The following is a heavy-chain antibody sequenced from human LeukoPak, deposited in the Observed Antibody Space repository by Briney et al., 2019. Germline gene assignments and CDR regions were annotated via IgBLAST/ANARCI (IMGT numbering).Heavy chain of an antibody. D-gene: IGHD6-6*01. CDR1: GGTFSSYA. Sequence: SVKVSCKASGGTFSSYAISWVRQAPGQGLEWMGRIIPILGIANYAQKFQGRVTITADKSTSTAYMELSSLRSEDTAVYYCATIAARTLRGYYYYGMDVWGQGTTVTVSS. J-gene: IGHJ6*02. CDR3: ATIAARTLRGYYYYGMDV. V-gene: IGHV1-69*04. CDR2: IIPILGIA.